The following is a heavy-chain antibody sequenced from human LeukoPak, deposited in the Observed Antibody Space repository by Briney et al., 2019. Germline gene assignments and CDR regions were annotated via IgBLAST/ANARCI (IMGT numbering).Heavy chain of an antibody. Sequence: ASVKVSCKASGYTFTSYGISWVRQAPGQGLEWMGWISSYNGNTNYAQKLQGRVTMTTDTSTSTAYMELRSLRSDDTAVYYCARASGDEQLLLFENWFDPWGQGTLVTVSS. D-gene: IGHD6-19*01. CDR1: GYTFTSYG. J-gene: IGHJ5*02. CDR2: ISSYNGNT. V-gene: IGHV1-18*01. CDR3: ARASGDEQLLLFENWFDP.